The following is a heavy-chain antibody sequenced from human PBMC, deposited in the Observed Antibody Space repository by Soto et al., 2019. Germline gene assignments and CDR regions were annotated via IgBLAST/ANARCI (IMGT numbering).Heavy chain of an antibody. CDR2: ISSTTNYI. V-gene: IGHV3-21*06. Sequence: GGSLRLSCAASGFTFTRYSMNWVRQAPGKGLEWVSSISSTTNYIYYGDSMKGRFTISRDNAKNSLYLEMNSLRDEDTAVYYCARESEDLTSNFDYWGQGTLVTVSS. J-gene: IGHJ4*02. CDR3: ARESEDLTSNFDY. CDR1: GFTFTRYS.